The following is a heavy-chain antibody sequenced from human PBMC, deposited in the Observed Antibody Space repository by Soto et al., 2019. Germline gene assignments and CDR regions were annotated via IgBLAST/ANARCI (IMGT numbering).Heavy chain of an antibody. Sequence: PSETLSLTCTVSGGSISSGGYYWSWIRQHPGKGLEWIGYIYYSGSTYYNPSLKSRVTISVDTSKNQFSLKLSSVTAADTAVYYCARSKYGSGSYLTLPQPFGYWGQGTLVTVSS. V-gene: IGHV4-31*03. J-gene: IGHJ4*02. CDR2: IYYSGST. D-gene: IGHD3-10*01. CDR3: ARSKYGSGSYLTLPQPFGY. CDR1: GGSISSGGYY.